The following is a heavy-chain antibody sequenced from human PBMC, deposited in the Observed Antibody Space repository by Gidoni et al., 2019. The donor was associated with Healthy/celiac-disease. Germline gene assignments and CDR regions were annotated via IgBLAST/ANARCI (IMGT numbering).Heavy chain of an antibody. CDR3: ARASLTVPTHYYGMDV. J-gene: IGHJ6*02. V-gene: IGHV4-59*01. D-gene: IGHD4-4*01. Sequence: QLQLQESGPGLVKPSATLSLTCTVSGGSISSYYWSWIRQPPGKGLEWIGYIYYSGSTNYNPALKSRVTISVDTSKNQFSLKLSSVTAADTAVYYCARASLTVPTHYYGMDVWGQGTTVTVSS. CDR2: IYYSGST. CDR1: GGSISSYY.